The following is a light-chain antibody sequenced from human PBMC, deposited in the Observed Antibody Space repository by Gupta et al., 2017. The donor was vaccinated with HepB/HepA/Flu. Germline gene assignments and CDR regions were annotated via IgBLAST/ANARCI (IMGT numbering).Light chain of an antibody. CDR3: QQYYCIPLT. Sequence: ERATRNCKSGQSVLYSSNNKNYLAWYQQKPGESPKLLSDLASTRQPVVPDRYSGSGSGTDFTPTSSSLQAEDVVFYYRQQYYCIPLTFGGGTQVEIK. J-gene: IGKJ4*01. CDR2: LAS. CDR1: QSVLYSSNNKNY. V-gene: IGKV4-1*01.